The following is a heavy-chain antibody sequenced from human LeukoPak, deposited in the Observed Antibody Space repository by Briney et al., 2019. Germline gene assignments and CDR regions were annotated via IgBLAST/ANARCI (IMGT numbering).Heavy chain of an antibody. CDR1: GFTFSSYS. CDR2: ISSSSSYI. V-gene: IGHV3-21*01. J-gene: IGHJ6*02. Sequence: GGSLRLSCAASGFTFSSYSMNWVRQAPGKGLEWVSSISSSSSYIYYADSVKGRFTISRDNAKNSLYLQMNSLRAEDTAEYYCASWITMVRGVIRGMDVWGQGTTVTVSS. D-gene: IGHD3-10*01. CDR3: ASWITMVRGVIRGMDV.